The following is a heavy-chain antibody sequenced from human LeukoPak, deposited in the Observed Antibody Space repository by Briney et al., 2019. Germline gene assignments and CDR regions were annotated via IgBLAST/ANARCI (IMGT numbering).Heavy chain of an antibody. D-gene: IGHD5-18*01. J-gene: IGHJ3*02. V-gene: IGHV3-48*01. CDR2: ISSSSSTI. CDR3: ARDMETWIQLWLRASDI. Sequence: GGSLRLSCAASGFTFSSYSMNWVRQAPGKGLEWVSYISSSSSTIYYADSVKGRFTISRDNAKNSLYLQMNSLRAEDTAVYYCARDMETWIQLWLRASDIWGQGTMVTVSS. CDR1: GFTFSSYS.